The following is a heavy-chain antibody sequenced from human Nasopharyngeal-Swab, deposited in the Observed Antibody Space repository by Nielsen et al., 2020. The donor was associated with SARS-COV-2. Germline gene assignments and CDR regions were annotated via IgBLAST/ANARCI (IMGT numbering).Heavy chain of an antibody. CDR3: ARVAPLGPAMATAHFDY. J-gene: IGHJ4*02. V-gene: IGHV1-69*13. Sequence: SVKVSCKASGYTFTSYAISWVRQAPGQGLEWMGGIIPIFGTANYAQKFQGRVTITADESTSTAYMELSSLRSEDTAVYYYARVAPLGPAMATAHFDYWGQGTLVTVSS. D-gene: IGHD5-18*01. CDR1: GYTFTSYA. CDR2: IIPIFGTA.